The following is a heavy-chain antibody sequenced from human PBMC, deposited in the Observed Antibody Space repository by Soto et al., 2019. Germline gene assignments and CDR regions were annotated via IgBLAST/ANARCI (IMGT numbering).Heavy chain of an antibody. D-gene: IGHD3-9*01. CDR1: GYIFSDYD. J-gene: IGHJ4*02. Sequence: GASVKVSCKSSGYIFSDYDINWVRQATGQGLEWMGWMNPNSGNTGYAQKFQGRVTMTRNTSISTAYMELSSLRSEDTAVYYCARERTYFGDYWGQGTLVTVSS. V-gene: IGHV1-8*02. CDR2: MNPNSGNT. CDR3: ARERTYFGDY.